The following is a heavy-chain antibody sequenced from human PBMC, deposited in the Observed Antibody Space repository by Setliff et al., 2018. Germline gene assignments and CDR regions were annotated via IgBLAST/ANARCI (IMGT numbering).Heavy chain of an antibody. CDR3: ARLALTGYDTSGYYYALDYYYYMDV. V-gene: IGHV3-48*01. D-gene: IGHD3-22*01. Sequence: PGGSLRLSCVTSGFTFSNYGMTWVRRAPGKGLEWISYISTSSTIIYYADSVKGRFTISRDNANHSLHLQMSSLRAEDTAVYFCARLALTGYDTSGYYYALDYYYYMDVWGKGTTVTVSS. J-gene: IGHJ6*03. CDR1: GFTFSNYG. CDR2: ISTSSTII.